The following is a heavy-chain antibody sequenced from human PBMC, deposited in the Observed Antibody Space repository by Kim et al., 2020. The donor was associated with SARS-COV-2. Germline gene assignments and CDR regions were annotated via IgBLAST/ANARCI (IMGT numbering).Heavy chain of an antibody. CDR2: MNGDGSQI. CDR3: SRGDY. CDR1: GFPFSTTW. J-gene: IGHJ4*02. V-gene: IGHV3-7*01. Sequence: GGSLRLSCTGSGFPFSTTWLWWVRQAPGKGLAWVAHMNGDGSQIYYVDSVQGRFTISRDNAKNSLYLQLNSLTVEDTGFYYCSRGDYWGQGTLVTVSS.